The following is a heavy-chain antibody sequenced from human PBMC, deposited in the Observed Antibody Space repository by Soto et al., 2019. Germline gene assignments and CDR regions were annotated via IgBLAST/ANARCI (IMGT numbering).Heavy chain of an antibody. Sequence: ASVKVSCKASGGTFSSYAISWVRQAPGQGLEWMGGIIPIFGTANYAQKFQGRVTITADESTSTAYMELSSLRSEDTAVYYCARDSSAYYYDSSGPPPGAFDIWG. CDR3: ARDSSAYYYDSSGPPPGAFDI. V-gene: IGHV1-69*13. D-gene: IGHD3-22*01. J-gene: IGHJ3*02. CDR1: GGTFSSYA. CDR2: IIPIFGTA.